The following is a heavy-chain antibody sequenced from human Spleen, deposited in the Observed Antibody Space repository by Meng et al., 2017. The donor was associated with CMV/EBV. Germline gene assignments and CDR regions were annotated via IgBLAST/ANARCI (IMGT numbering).Heavy chain of an antibody. CDR2: ISRSGRDI. D-gene: IGHD3-3*01. CDR1: GFTFSTYN. CDR3: AREREMYYDFWSATSYYFDY. V-gene: IGHV3-21*01. Sequence: GGSLMISSVASGFTFSTYNMNWVRQAPGKGLEWVSSISRSGRDIYYADSLKGRFTISRDNARDSLYLQMNSLSPEDTAVYFCAREREMYYDFWSATSYYFDYWGRGTLVTVSS. J-gene: IGHJ4*02.